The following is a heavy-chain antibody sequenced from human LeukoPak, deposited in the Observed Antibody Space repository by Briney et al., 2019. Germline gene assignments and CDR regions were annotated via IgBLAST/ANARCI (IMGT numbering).Heavy chain of an antibody. V-gene: IGHV4-34*01. CDR3: AAPQIAAAGPYTR. CDR2: INHSGST. J-gene: IGHJ4*02. D-gene: IGHD6-13*01. Sequence: PSETLSLTCADFGRSFSDYSLNWIRQPPGKGLEWIGEINHSGSTNYNPSLKSRLTISLDTSRNHFSLLLSSVTAADTAVYYRAAPQIAAAGPYTRWGQGILVTVSS. CDR1: GRSFSDYS.